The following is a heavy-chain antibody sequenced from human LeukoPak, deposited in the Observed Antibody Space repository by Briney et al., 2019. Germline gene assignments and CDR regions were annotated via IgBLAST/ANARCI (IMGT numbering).Heavy chain of an antibody. CDR2: ISSSSSYI. CDR1: GFTFSSYS. D-gene: IGHD4-17*01. J-gene: IGHJ4*02. Sequence: GGSLRLSCAASGFTFSSYSMNWVRQAPGKGLEWVSSISSSSSYIYYADSVKGRFTISRDNAKNSLYLQMNSLRAEDTAVYYCARSSYGDYVSRLGHWGQGTLVTVSS. CDR3: ARSSYGDYVSRLGH. V-gene: IGHV3-21*01.